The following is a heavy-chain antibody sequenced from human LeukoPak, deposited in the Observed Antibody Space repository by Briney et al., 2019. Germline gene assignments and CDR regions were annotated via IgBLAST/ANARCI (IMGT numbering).Heavy chain of an antibody. CDR2: ISERSSDI. D-gene: IGHD1-7*01. Sequence: GGSLRLSCAASGFTFSSYSMNWVRQVPGKGLEWVSSISERSSDIYYADSVKGRFTISRDNAKSSLYLQMNSLRAEDTAVYYCAREKDGNYENEAFDIWGQGTMVTVSS. V-gene: IGHV3-21*01. CDR1: GFTFSSYS. CDR3: AREKDGNYENEAFDI. J-gene: IGHJ3*02.